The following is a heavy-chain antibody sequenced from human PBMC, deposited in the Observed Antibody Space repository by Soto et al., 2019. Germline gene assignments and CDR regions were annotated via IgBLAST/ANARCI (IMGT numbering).Heavy chain of an antibody. V-gene: IGHV1-18*01. CDR2: ISAYNGNT. J-gene: IGHJ4*02. CDR3: ARKWTTGTTALDY. Sequence: ASVKVACNASGYTFTSYGISWVRQAPGQGLEWMGWISAYNGNTNYAQKLQGRVTMTTDTSTSTAYMELRSLRYDDTAVYYCARKWTTGTTALDYWGQGTLVTVSS. CDR1: GYTFTSYG. D-gene: IGHD1-1*01.